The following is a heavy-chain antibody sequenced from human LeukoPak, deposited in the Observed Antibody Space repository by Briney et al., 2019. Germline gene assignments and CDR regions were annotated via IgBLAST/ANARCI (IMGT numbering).Heavy chain of an antibody. J-gene: IGHJ4*02. D-gene: IGHD4-23*01. CDR2: INNDGSST. V-gene: IGHV3-74*01. CDR1: GFTFSSYC. CDR3: ARAAVVTPPAIDY. Sequence: GGSLRLSCAASGFTFSSYCMHWVRHAPGKGLVWVSRINNDGSSTTYADSVKGRFTISRDNAENTLYLQMNSLRAEDTAVYYCARAAVVTPPAIDYWGQGTLVTVSS.